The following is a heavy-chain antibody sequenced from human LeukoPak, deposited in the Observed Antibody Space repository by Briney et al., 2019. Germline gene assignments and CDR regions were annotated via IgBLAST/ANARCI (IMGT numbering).Heavy chain of an antibody. V-gene: IGHV4-38-2*02. D-gene: IGHD6-19*01. J-gene: IGHJ6*02. Sequence: SETLSLTCTVSGYSISSGYYWGWIRQPPGKGLEWIGEFNHSGSTNYNPSLKSRVTISVDTSKNQFSLKLSSVTAADTAVYYCARGRDSSGWYYYYYYYGMDVWGQGTTVTVSS. CDR1: GYSISSGYY. CDR2: FNHSGST. CDR3: ARGRDSSGWYYYYYYYGMDV.